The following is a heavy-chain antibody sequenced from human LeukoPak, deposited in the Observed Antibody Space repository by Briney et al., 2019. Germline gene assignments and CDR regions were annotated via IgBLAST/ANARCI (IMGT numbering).Heavy chain of an antibody. J-gene: IGHJ5*02. CDR1: GGSISSSSYY. D-gene: IGHD3-22*01. CDR2: IYYSGGT. CDR3: AKHLTNAYYDKIWFDP. Sequence: PSETLSLTCTVSGGSISSSSYYWGWIRQPPGKGLEWIGSIYYSGGTYYNPSLKSGVTISVDTSKNQFSLKRSAVTAADTAVYYCAKHLTNAYYDKIWFDPWGQGTLVTVSS. V-gene: IGHV4-39*07.